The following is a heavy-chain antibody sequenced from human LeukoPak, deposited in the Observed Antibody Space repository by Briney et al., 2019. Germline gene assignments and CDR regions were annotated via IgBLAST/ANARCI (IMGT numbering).Heavy chain of an antibody. CDR1: GYTFNNYD. CDR2: MNPKSGNT. CDR3: ARVDGSGSYSGYYMDV. J-gene: IGHJ6*03. D-gene: IGHD3-10*01. Sequence: ASVKVSCKASGYTFNNYDINWVRQAPGQGLEWMGWMNPKSGNTGYAQKFQGRVTMTRNTSISTAYMELSSLRSEDTAVYYCARVDGSGSYSGYYMDVWGKGTTVTISS. V-gene: IGHV1-8*01.